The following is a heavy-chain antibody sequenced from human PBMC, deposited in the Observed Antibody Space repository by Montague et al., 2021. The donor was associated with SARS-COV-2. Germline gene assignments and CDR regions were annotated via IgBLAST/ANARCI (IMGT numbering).Heavy chain of an antibody. CDR1: GVSVTDYY. D-gene: IGHD3-16*01. CDR2: VFDNKGT. Sequence: SETLSLTCTVSGVSVTDYYWSWIRQPPGKGLELVGDVFDNKGTNFNPSLKIRVAISVDTSKNQFSLRLTTVTAADTAFSYCLRHPHYDGLYGPPDFWDQGTLVTIS. CDR3: LRHPHYDGLYGPPDF. V-gene: IGHV4-59*08. J-gene: IGHJ4*02.